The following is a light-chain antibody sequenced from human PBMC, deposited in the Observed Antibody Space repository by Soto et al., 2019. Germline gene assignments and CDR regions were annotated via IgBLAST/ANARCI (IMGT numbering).Light chain of an antibody. CDR1: SSDVGGYYY. V-gene: IGLV2-14*01. CDR2: EVS. CDR3: SSYTSSSTQV. Sequence: QSALTQPASVSGSPGQSITISCTGTSSDVGGYYYVSWYQHHPGKAPKLMIYEVSNWPSGVSNRFSGSKSGNTASLTISGLQAEDEADYYCSSYTSSSTQVFGTGTKLTVL. J-gene: IGLJ1*01.